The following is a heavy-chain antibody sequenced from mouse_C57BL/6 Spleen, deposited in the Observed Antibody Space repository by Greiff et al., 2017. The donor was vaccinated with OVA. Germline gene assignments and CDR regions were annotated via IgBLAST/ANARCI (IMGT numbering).Heavy chain of an antibody. CDR2: ISSGGSYT. Sequence: EVKLMESGGDLVKPGGSLKLSCAASGFTFSSYGMSWVRQTPDKRLEWVATISSGGSYTYYPDSVKGRFTISRGNAKNTLYLQMSSLKSEDTAIYYCARRLWSVDYWGQGTTLTVSS. V-gene: IGHV5-6*02. CDR1: GFTFSSYG. D-gene: IGHD1-1*02. CDR3: ARRLWSVDY. J-gene: IGHJ2*01.